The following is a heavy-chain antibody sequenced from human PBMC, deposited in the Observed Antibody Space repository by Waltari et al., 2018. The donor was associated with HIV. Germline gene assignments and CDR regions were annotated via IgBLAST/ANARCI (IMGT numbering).Heavy chain of an antibody. CDR1: GGSFSRDY. CDR3: ARARVNIVARPYAFDI. V-gene: IGHV4-34*02. J-gene: IGHJ3*02. Sequence: QVQLQQWGAGLLKPSETLSLTCAVYGGSFSRDYWGWIRQPPGKGLEWIGEINRSGSTIYNPSLKSRVTISVDTSKNQFALKLSSVTAADTAVYYCARARVNIVARPYAFDIWGQGTMVTVSS. CDR2: INRSGST. D-gene: IGHD5-12*01.